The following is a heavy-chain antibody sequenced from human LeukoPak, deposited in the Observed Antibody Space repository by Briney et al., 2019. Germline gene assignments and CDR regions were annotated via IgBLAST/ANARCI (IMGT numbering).Heavy chain of an antibody. CDR1: GFTFSSYG. CDR2: ISSSSSYI. V-gene: IGHV3-21*01. D-gene: IGHD3-10*01. J-gene: IGHJ4*02. CDR3: ARDVYYGSGSPRLDY. Sequence: GGSLRLSCAASGFTFSSYGMNWVRQAPGKGLEWVSSISSSSSYIYYADSVKGRFTISRDNAKNSLYLQMNSLRAEDTAVYYCARDVYYGSGSPRLDYWGQGTLVTVSS.